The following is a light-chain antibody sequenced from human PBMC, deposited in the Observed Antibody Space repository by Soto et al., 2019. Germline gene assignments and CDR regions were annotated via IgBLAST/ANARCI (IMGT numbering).Light chain of an antibody. CDR1: QRVTSNY. V-gene: IGKV3-20*01. CDR3: QHYGCPPT. Sequence: EMVLTQSPDTLSLSPGERAALSCRASQRVTSNYLAWYQKKPDQDPRLLIYGASIRANGIPDRFSGSGSVTDFSLTISRLEPEDVAVYYCQHYGCPPTFGGGTKVEIK. J-gene: IGKJ4*01. CDR2: GAS.